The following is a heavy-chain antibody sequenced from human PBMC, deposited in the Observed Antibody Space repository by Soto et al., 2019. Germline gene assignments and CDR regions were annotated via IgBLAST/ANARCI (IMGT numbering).Heavy chain of an antibody. Sequence: HITLKESGPTLVKPTQTLTLTCIFSGFSFSADGVGVGWIRQPPGKTLEWLALIYWDDDTRYRPSLKSRLTITKDSSKTQGVLTRTSMDPLDTATYCWAHAFGGTSWPNDAFDVWGQGTVVTGSS. CDR1: GFSFSADGVG. J-gene: IGHJ3*01. V-gene: IGHV2-5*02. CDR3: AHAFGGTSWPNDAFDV. CDR2: IYWDDDT. D-gene: IGHD3-16*01.